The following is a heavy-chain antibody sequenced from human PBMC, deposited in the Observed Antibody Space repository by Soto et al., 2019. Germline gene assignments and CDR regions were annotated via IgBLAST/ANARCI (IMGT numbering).Heavy chain of an antibody. J-gene: IGHJ4*02. Sequence: SETLSLTCTVSGGSISSGGYYWSWIRQHPGKGLEWIGYIYYSGSTYYNPSLKSRVTISVDTSKNQFSLKLSSVTAADTAVYYCARDNWNYVDYWGQGNLVTVS. CDR1: GGSISSGGYY. D-gene: IGHD1-20*01. CDR2: IYYSGST. CDR3: ARDNWNYVDY. V-gene: IGHV4-31*03.